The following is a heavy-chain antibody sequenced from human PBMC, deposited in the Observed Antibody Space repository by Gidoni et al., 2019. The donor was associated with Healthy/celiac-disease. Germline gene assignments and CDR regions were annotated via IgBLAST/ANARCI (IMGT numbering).Heavy chain of an antibody. CDR1: GFTFSSYG. CDR3: ARDSYVGGATSLDY. D-gene: IGHD1-26*01. V-gene: IGHV3-33*01. Sequence: QVQLVESGGGVVQPGRSLRLSCAASGFTFSSYGMHWVRQAPGKGREWVAVIWYDGSNKYYADSVKGRFTISRDNSKNTLDLQMNSLRAEDTAVYYCARDSYVGGATSLDYWGQGTLVTVSS. J-gene: IGHJ4*02. CDR2: IWYDGSNK.